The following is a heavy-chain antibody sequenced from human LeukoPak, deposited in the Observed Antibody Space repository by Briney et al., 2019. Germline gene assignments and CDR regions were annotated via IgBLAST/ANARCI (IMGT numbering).Heavy chain of an antibody. CDR3: ARGGRNFPPGY. Sequence: GGSLRLSCVASGFTFSSYAMNWVRQAPGKGLEWVSAISGSGGSTYHADSVKGRFTISRDNAENSLYLQMNSLRAEDTAVYYCARGGRNFPPGYWGQGTLVTVSS. CDR2: ISGSGGST. CDR1: GFTFSSYA. J-gene: IGHJ4*02. V-gene: IGHV3-23*01.